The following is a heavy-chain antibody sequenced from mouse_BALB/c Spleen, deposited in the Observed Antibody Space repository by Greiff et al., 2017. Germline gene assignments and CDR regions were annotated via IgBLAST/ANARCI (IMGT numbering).Heavy chain of an antibody. Sequence: QVQLKESGPGLVAPSQSLSITCTVSGFSLTSYGVHWVRQPPGKGLEWLGVIWAGGSTNYNSALMSRLSISKDNSKSQVFLKMNSLQTDDTAMYYCARDEDGYVGYWYFDVWGAGTTVTVSS. D-gene: IGHD1-2*01. CDR3: ARDEDGYVGYWYFDV. J-gene: IGHJ1*01. CDR1: GFSLTSYG. CDR2: IWAGGST. V-gene: IGHV2-9*02.